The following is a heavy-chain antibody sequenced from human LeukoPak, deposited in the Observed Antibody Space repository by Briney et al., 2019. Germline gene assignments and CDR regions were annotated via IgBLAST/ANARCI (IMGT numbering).Heavy chain of an antibody. V-gene: IGHV3-21*01. CDR3: ARDGIAAAGTLVY. CDR2: ISSSSSYI. J-gene: IGHJ4*02. D-gene: IGHD6-13*01. CDR1: GFTFSSYS. Sequence: PGRSLRLSCAASGFTFSSYSMNWVRQAPGKGLEWVSSISSSSSYIYYADSVKGRFTISRDNAKNSLYLQMNSLRAEDTAVYYCARDGIAAAGTLVYWGQGTLVTVSS.